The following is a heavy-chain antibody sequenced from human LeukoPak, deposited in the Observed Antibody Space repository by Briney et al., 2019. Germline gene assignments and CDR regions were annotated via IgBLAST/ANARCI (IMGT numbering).Heavy chain of an antibody. CDR1: GFTFSSYD. Sequence: GGSLRLSCAASGFTFSSYDMHWVRQATGKGLEWVSAIGTAGDTYYPGSVKGRFTISRENAKNSLYLQMNSLRGDDTALYYCAKDRRNDFDYWGQGTLVTVSS. CDR2: IGTAGDT. CDR3: AKDRRNDFDY. V-gene: IGHV3-13*01. D-gene: IGHD1-14*01. J-gene: IGHJ4*02.